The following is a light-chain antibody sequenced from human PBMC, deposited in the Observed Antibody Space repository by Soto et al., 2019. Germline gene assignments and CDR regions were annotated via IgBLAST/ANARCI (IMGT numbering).Light chain of an antibody. V-gene: IGKV3-20*01. CDR1: QSVSTNY. Sequence: EIVLTQSPGTLSLSPGERATLSCSASQSVSTNYLAWYQQKPGQAPRLLIYDASRRATGIPDRFGGSGSGTDFTLTISRLEPEDFAVYYCQQYSSSPRTFGQGTKVDIK. J-gene: IGKJ1*01. CDR2: DAS. CDR3: QQYSSSPRT.